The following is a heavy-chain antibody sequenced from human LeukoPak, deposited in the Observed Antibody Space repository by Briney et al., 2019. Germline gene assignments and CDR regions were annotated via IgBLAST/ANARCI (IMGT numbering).Heavy chain of an antibody. Sequence: GGSLRLSCAASGFTFSSYAMSWVRQAPGKGLEWVSAISGSGGSTYYADSVKGRFTISRDNSKNTLYLQMNSLRAEDTAVYYCARDVAARLSAAHFDYWGQGTLVTVSS. J-gene: IGHJ4*02. CDR1: GFTFSSYA. CDR3: ARDVAARLSAAHFDY. CDR2: ISGSGGST. D-gene: IGHD6-6*01. V-gene: IGHV3-23*01.